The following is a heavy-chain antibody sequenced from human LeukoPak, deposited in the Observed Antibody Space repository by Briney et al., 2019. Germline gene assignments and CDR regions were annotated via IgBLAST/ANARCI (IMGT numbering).Heavy chain of an antibody. CDR3: SRRRNWNDVLDS. J-gene: IGHJ4*02. CDR1: GGSLYGYY. CDR2: ANHGGST. Sequence: SVTLSLTFAVCGGSLYGYYWMWLPQPPGQGRMWIREANHGGSTNLHTSLKSRTTVLVDTAKDQFSLKLTSMTAADTGVYYFSRRRNWNDVLDSWGQGTLVTVSS. D-gene: IGHD1-1*01. V-gene: IGHV4-34*01.